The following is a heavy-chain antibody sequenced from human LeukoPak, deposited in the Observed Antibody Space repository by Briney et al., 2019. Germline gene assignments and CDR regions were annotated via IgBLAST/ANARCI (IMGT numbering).Heavy chain of an antibody. J-gene: IGHJ4*02. D-gene: IGHD3-9*01. CDR3: AKWGDYDVLTGYYVSDY. CDR1: GFTFSNYA. V-gene: IGHV3-23*01. Sequence: GGSLRLSCAASGFTFSNYAMSWVRQAPGKGLEWVSAITGSGGNTYYADSVKGRFTISRDNSKNAVFLQMNSLRAEDTAVYYCAKWGDYDVLTGYYVSDYWGQGTLVTVSS. CDR2: ITGSGGNT.